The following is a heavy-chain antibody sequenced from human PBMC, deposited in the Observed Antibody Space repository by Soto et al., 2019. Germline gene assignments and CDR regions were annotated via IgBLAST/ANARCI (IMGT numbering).Heavy chain of an antibody. J-gene: IGHJ5*02. CDR2: IDPSDSYT. Sequence: GESLKISCNGSGYSFTSYWISWVRQMPGKGLEWMGRIDPSDSYTNYSPSFQGHVTISADKSISTAYLQWSSLKASDTAMYYCARQEAVAGNDAWFDPWGQGTLVTVSS. CDR3: ARQEAVAGNDAWFDP. V-gene: IGHV5-10-1*01. D-gene: IGHD6-19*01. CDR1: GYSFTSYW.